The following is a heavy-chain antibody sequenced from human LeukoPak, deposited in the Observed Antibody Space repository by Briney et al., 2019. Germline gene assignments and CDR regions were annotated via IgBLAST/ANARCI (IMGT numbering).Heavy chain of an antibody. CDR3: AKDGTWFGELLTLSYFDY. CDR1: GFTFSSYG. V-gene: IGHV3-33*06. Sequence: GGSLRLSCAASGFTFSSYGMHWVRQAPGKGLEWVAVICYDGSNKYYADSVKGRFTISRDNSKNTLYLQMNSLRADDTAVYYCAKDGTWFGELLTLSYFDYLGQGGLVTVSS. J-gene: IGHJ4*02. D-gene: IGHD3-10*01. CDR2: ICYDGSNK.